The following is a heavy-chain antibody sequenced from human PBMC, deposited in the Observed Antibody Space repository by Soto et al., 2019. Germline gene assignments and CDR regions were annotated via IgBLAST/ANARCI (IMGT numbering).Heavy chain of an antibody. CDR1: GFTFSHYG. CDR2: ISYDGSNK. Sequence: QVQLVESGGGVVQPGRSLRLSCAASGFTFSHYGIHWVRQAPGKGLEWLAVISYDGSNKHYADSVKGRFTVSRDNSKNTLYRQMNSLRAEDTAVYFCERYSGKYQVPMDYWGQGTLVTVSS. V-gene: IGHV3-30*03. CDR3: ERYSGKYQVPMDY. J-gene: IGHJ4*02. D-gene: IGHD1-26*01.